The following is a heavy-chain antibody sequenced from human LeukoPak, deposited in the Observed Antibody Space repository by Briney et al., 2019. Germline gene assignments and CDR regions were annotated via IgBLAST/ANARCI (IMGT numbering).Heavy chain of an antibody. CDR1: GFTFSSYG. CDR2: ISYDGSNK. V-gene: IGHV3-30*03. D-gene: IGHD6-13*01. CDR3: ARQQLPTDY. Sequence: PGGSLRLSCAVSGFTFSSYGMHWVRQAPGKGLEWVAVISYDGSNKYYADSVKGRFTISRDNSKNTLYLQMNSLRAEDTAVYYCARQQLPTDYWGQGTLVTVSS. J-gene: IGHJ4*02.